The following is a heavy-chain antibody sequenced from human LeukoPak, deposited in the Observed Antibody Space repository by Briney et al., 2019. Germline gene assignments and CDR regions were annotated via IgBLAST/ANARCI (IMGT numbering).Heavy chain of an antibody. D-gene: IGHD6-19*01. CDR1: GCSISSYY. V-gene: IGHV4-59*08. CDR3: AKSSNGYSSGLRSYYYYGMDV. J-gene: IGHJ6*02. Sequence: SETLSLTCTVSGCSISSYYWSWIRQPPGKGLEWIGYIYYSRSTNYNPSLKSRVTISVDTSKNQFSLKLSSVTAADTAVYYCAKSSNGYSSGLRSYYYYGMDVWGQGTTVTVSS. CDR2: IYYSRST.